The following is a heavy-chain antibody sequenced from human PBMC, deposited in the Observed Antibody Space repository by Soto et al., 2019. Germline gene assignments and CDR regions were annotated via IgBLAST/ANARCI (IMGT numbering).Heavy chain of an antibody. D-gene: IGHD6-13*01. CDR1: GGSISPYY. Sequence: QVQLQESGPGLVKPSETLSLTCTVSGGSISPYYWSWIRLPPGKGLEWIGYVYYSGNTNYNPSLESRVTISVDTSRNRFSLNLTSATAADTAVYYCARKGAAASYAHYYMDVWGRGTAVTVSS. CDR3: ARKGAAASYAHYYMDV. CDR2: VYYSGNT. V-gene: IGHV4-59*01. J-gene: IGHJ6*03.